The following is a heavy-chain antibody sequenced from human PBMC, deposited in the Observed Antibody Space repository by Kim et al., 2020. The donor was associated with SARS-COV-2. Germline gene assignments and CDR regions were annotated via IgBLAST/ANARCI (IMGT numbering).Heavy chain of an antibody. D-gene: IGHD1-26*01. Sequence: PSLKSRVTISVDTSKNQFSLKLSSVTAADTAVYYCARDGGIVGATGDFDYWGQGTLVTVSS. J-gene: IGHJ4*02. V-gene: IGHV4-59*01. CDR3: ARDGGIVGATGDFDY.